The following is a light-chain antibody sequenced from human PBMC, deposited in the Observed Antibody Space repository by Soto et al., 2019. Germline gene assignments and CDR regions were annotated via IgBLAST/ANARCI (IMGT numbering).Light chain of an antibody. CDR3: AAWDDSLNGWV. J-gene: IGLJ3*02. CDR2: NNN. CDR1: RSNIESNT. Sequence: QSVLTQPPSASGTPGQRVTISCSGSRSNIESNTVNWYQQLPGTAPKLLIFNNNQWPSGVPDRFSGSKFGTSASLAISGLQSGDEADYYCAAWDDSLNGWVFGGGTKLTVL. V-gene: IGLV1-44*01.